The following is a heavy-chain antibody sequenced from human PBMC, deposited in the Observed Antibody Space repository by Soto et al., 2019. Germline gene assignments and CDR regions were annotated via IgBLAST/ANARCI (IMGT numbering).Heavy chain of an antibody. D-gene: IGHD3-22*01. J-gene: IGHJ4*02. V-gene: IGHV4-31*03. CDR1: GGSISSGDYY. CDR3: ARFYDSNSVSY. Sequence: SETLSLTCSVSGGSISSGDYYWSWIRQHPGKGLEWIGYIYYSGSTYYNPSLKSRVTISVDTSKNQFSLKLSSVTAADTAVYYCARFYDSNSVSYWGQGTLVTVS. CDR2: IYYSGST.